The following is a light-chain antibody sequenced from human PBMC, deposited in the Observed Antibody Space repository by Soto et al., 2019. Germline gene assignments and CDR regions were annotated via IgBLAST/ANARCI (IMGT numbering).Light chain of an antibody. V-gene: IGLV1-51*01. J-gene: IGLJ2*01. Sequence: QSVLTQPPSVSAAPGQKVSISCSGSHSNIGNNYVSWYRQFPGAAPKLLIYDTRKRPSWIPDRFSASKSVTSATLVITGLQSGDEAYYYCGTWDSSLSAGRFGGGTKLTVL. CDR3: GTWDSSLSAGR. CDR1: HSNIGNNY. CDR2: DTR.